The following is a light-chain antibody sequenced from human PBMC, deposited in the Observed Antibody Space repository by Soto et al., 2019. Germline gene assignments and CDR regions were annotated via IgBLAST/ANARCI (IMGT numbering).Light chain of an antibody. CDR1: NIAAKS. CDR2: YDS. Sequence: SYELTQSPSVSVAPGKTASITCGANNIAAKSVHWYQQRPGQAPVVVIYYDSDRPSGIPERFSGSNSGNTATLTISRVEAGDEDDYYCQVWDSSTDHPVFGGGTQLTVL. V-gene: IGLV3-21*04. CDR3: QVWDSSTDHPV. J-gene: IGLJ7*01.